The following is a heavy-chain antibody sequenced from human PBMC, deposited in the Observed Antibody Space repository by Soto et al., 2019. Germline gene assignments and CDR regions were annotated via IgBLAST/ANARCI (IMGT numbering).Heavy chain of an antibody. D-gene: IGHD2-15*01. Sequence: LSLTCTVSGGSISSSSHYWGWIRQPPGKGLEWIGSIYYSGSTYYNPSLKSRVTISVDTSKNQFSLKLSSVTAADTAVYYCARGYCSGGSCYRYWGQGSQVTVSS. CDR2: IYYSGST. CDR3: ARGYCSGGSCYRY. J-gene: IGHJ4*02. CDR1: GGSISSSSHY. V-gene: IGHV4-39*01.